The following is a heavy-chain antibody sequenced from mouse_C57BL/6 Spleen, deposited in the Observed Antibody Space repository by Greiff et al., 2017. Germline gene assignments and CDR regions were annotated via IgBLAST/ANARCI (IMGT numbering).Heavy chain of an antibody. D-gene: IGHD2-2*01. Sequence: QVQLKQPGAELVRPGSSVKLSCKASGYTFTSYWMHWVKQRPIQGLEWIGNIDPSDSETHYNQKFKDKATLTVDKSSSTAYMQLSSLTSEDSAVYYCARGYDRGGVFDYWGQGTTLTVSS. CDR3: ARGYDRGGVFDY. CDR2: IDPSDSET. V-gene: IGHV1-52*01. CDR1: GYTFTSYW. J-gene: IGHJ2*01.